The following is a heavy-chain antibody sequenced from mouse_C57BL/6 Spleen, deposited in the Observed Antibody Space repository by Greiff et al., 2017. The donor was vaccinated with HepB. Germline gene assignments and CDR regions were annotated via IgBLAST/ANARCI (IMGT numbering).Heavy chain of an antibody. D-gene: IGHD1-1*01. CDR2: IHPNSGST. V-gene: IGHV1-64*01. J-gene: IGHJ1*03. Sequence: QVQLQQSGAELVKPGASVKLSCKASGYTFTSYWMHWVKQRPGQGLEWIGMIHPNSGSTNYNEKFKSKATLTVDKSSSTAYMQLSSLTSEDSAVYYCARRDGSSHYWYFDVCGTGTTVTVSS. CDR1: GYTFTSYW. CDR3: ARRDGSSHYWYFDV.